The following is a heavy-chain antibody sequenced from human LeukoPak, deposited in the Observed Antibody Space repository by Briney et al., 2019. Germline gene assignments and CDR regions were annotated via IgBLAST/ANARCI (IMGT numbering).Heavy chain of an antibody. J-gene: IGHJ5*02. CDR3: ARGYDSSGTNWFDP. V-gene: IGHV1-69*13. D-gene: IGHD3-22*01. Sequence: GASVKVSCKASGGTLSSYAISWVRQAPGQGLEWMGGIIPIFGTANYAQKFQGRVTITADESTSTAYMELSSLRSEDTAVYYCARGYDSSGTNWFDPWGQGTLVTVSS. CDR1: GGTLSSYA. CDR2: IIPIFGTA.